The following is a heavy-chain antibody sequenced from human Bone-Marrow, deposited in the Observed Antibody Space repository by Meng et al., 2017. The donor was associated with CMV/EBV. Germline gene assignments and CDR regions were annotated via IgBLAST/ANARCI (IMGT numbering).Heavy chain of an antibody. D-gene: IGHD3-16*01. CDR2: ISGSGGST. CDR1: GFTFSSYA. V-gene: IGHV3-23*01. J-gene: IGHJ4*02. CDR3: TKDVKFGDFDY. Sequence: GESLKISCAASGFTFSSYAMSWVRQAPGKGLEWVSAISGSGGSTYYADSVKGRFIIFRDNSKNTLYLQMNSLKPEDTAVFYCTKDVKFGDFDYWGQGTLVTVSS.